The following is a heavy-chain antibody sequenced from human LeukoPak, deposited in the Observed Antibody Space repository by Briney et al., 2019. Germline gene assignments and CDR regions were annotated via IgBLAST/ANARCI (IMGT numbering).Heavy chain of an antibody. Sequence: TTSETLSLTCAVFGGSFSGYYWSWIRQPPGKGLEWIGEINHSGSTIYNPSFKSRVTISVDTSKNQVSLKLSSVTAADTAVYYCARGRIASGAYYYYMDVWGKGTTVTVSS. V-gene: IGHV4-34*01. D-gene: IGHD2-21*01. CDR2: INHSGST. CDR1: GGSFSGYY. J-gene: IGHJ6*03. CDR3: ARGRIASGAYYYYMDV.